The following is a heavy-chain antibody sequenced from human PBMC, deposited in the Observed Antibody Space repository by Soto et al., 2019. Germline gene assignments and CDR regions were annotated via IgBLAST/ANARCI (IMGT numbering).Heavy chain of an antibody. CDR2: IKQDGSEK. Sequence: EVQLVESGGGLVQPGGSLRLSCAASGFTFSRYWMSWVRQAPGKGLEWVARIKQDGSEKYYVDSVKGRFTISRDNAKNSLYLQMNSLRAEDTAVYYCARASYSSSHFDYWGQGTLVTVSS. CDR1: GFTFSRYW. J-gene: IGHJ4*02. V-gene: IGHV3-7*01. CDR3: ARASYSSSHFDY. D-gene: IGHD6-6*01.